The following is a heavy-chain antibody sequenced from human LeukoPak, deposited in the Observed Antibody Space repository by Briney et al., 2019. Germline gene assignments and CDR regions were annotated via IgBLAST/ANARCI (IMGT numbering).Heavy chain of an antibody. D-gene: IGHD3-10*01. Sequence: SQNLSLTCTVSGGSISSGGYYWSWIRQHPVKGLEWIGYIYYSGSTYYNPSLKSRVTITVDTSKNQFSLKLSSVTAADTAVYYCARDHMVRQPLWGQGTLVTVSS. CDR1: GGSISSGGYY. CDR2: IYYSGST. V-gene: IGHV4-31*03. J-gene: IGHJ4*02. CDR3: ARDHMVRQPL.